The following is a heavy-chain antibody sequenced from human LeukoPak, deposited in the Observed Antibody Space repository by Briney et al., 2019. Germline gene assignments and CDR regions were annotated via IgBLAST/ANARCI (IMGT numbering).Heavy chain of an antibody. V-gene: IGHV1-2*02. D-gene: IGHD3-9*01. Sequence: SVKVSCKASGYTFTSYDINWVRQATGQGLEWMGWINPNSGGTNYAQKFQGRVTMTRDTSISTAYMELSRLRSDDTAVYYCARVLYYDILTGSHTLDPWGQGTLVTVSS. J-gene: IGHJ5*02. CDR3: ARVLYYDILTGSHTLDP. CDR1: GYTFTSYD. CDR2: INPNSGGT.